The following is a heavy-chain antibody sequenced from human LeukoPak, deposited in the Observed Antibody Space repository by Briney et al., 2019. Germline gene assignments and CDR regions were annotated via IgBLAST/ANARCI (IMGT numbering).Heavy chain of an antibody. CDR3: ARFSSIAAAFDY. CDR1: GGSISSSNYY. CDR2: IYTSGTT. J-gene: IGHJ4*02. Sequence: SETLSLTCTVSGGSISSSNYYWSWIRQPAGKGLEWIGRIYTSGTTHYNPSLKSRVTMSVDTSKNQFSLNLSSVTAADTAVYYCARFSSIAAAFDYWGLGTLVTVSS. V-gene: IGHV4-61*02. D-gene: IGHD6-13*01.